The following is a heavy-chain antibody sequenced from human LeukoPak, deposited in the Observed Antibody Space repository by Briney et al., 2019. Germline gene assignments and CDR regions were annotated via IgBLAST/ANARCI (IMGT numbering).Heavy chain of an antibody. J-gene: IGHJ5*02. D-gene: IGHD3-3*01. V-gene: IGHV3-23*01. CDR1: GFTFNSYA. CDR3: AKDGRVRFLEWFGWFDP. CDR2: ISGSGGST. Sequence: GGSLRLSCAASGFTFNSYAMTWVRQAPGKGLEWVSAISGSGGSTYYADSVKGRFTISRDNSKNTLYLQMNSLRAEDTAVYYCAKDGRVRFLEWFGWFDPWGQGTLVTVSS.